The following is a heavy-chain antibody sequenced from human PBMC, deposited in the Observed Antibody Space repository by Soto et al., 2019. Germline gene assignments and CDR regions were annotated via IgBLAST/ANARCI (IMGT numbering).Heavy chain of an antibody. J-gene: IGHJ4*02. D-gene: IGHD4-17*01. CDR3: ASVRRLGAQPTC. CDR1: GGTFSSYA. V-gene: IGHV1-69*01. Sequence: QVQLVQSGAEVKKPGSSVKVSCKASGGTFSSYAISWVRQAPGQGLEWMGGIIPIFGTANYAQKFHGRVTITADETTSTAYTELSSLRSEDTAVYYCASVRRLGAQPTCWGQGTLVTVST. CDR2: IIPIFGTA.